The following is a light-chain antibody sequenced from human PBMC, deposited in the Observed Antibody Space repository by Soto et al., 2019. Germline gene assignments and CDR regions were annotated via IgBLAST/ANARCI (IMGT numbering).Light chain of an antibody. Sequence: DIQMTQSPSTLSASVGDRITITCRASQSIDTWLAWLQQKPGKAPKLLIYRASSLESGVPSRFSCSVSGTLFTLTLSSLHPDDPSTYYSPQYRSSLYTFGQGTKLEIE. CDR3: PQYRSSLYT. J-gene: IGKJ2*01. CDR2: RAS. CDR1: QSIDTW. V-gene: IGKV1-5*03.